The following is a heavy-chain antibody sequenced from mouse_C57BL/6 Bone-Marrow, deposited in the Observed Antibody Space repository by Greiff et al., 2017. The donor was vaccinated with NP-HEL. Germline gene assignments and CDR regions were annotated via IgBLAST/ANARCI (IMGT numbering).Heavy chain of an antibody. V-gene: IGHV5-4*01. Sequence: EVQLVESGGGLVKPGGSLKLSCAASGFTFSSYAMSWVRQTPEKRLEWVATISDGGSYTYYPDNVKGRFTISRDNAKNNLYLQMSHLKSEDTAMYYCARDLQVTTFDYWGQGTTLTVSS. J-gene: IGHJ2*01. CDR3: ARDLQVTTFDY. CDR1: GFTFSSYA. D-gene: IGHD2-12*01. CDR2: ISDGGSYT.